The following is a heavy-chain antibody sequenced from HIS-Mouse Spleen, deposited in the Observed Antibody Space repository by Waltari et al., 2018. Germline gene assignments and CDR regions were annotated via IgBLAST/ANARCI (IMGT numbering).Heavy chain of an antibody. CDR2: IYYSGST. V-gene: IGHV4-39*07. D-gene: IGHD6-13*01. Sequence: QLQLQESDPGLVKPSETLSLTCTVSGCSISSSSYYWGWRRQPPGKGLEWIGSIYYSGSTYYNPSLKSRVTISVDTSKHQFSLKLSSVTAADTAVYYCAREIPYSSSWYDWYFDLWGRGTLVTVSS. J-gene: IGHJ2*01. CDR1: GCSISSSSYY. CDR3: AREIPYSSSWYDWYFDL.